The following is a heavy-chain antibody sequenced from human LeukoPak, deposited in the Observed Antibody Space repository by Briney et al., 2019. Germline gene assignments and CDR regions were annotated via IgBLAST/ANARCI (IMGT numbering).Heavy chain of an antibody. CDR1: GFTFSSYA. J-gene: IGHJ4*02. Sequence: GGSLRLSCAASGFTFSSYAMSWVRQAPGKGLEWVSAISGSGGSTYYADSVKGRFTISRDNSKNTLYLQMNSLRAEDTAVYYCAKVTRDIVVVVAGGGFDYWGQGTLVTVSS. D-gene: IGHD2-15*01. V-gene: IGHV3-23*01. CDR3: AKVTRDIVVVVAGGGFDY. CDR2: ISGSGGST.